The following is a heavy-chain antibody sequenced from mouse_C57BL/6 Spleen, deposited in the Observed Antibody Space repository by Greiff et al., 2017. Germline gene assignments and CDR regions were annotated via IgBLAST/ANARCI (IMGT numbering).Heavy chain of an antibody. V-gene: IGHV1-54*01. CDR2: INPGSGGT. CDR3: ARMDDYCYYFDC. Sequence: QVQLQQSGAELVRPGTSVKVSCKASGYAFTNYLIEWVKQRPGQGLEWIGVINPGSGGTNYNEKFKGKATLTADKSSSTAYMQLSSLTSEDSAVYFCARMDDYCYYFDCWGQGTTLTVSS. D-gene: IGHD2-4*01. J-gene: IGHJ2*01. CDR1: GYAFTNYL.